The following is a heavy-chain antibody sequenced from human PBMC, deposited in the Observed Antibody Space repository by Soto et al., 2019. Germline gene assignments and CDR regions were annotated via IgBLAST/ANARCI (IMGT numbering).Heavy chain of an antibody. CDR3: AKDRGYSGSSDP. CDR1: GFTFGNYA. J-gene: IGHJ5*02. CDR2: VSGNGVNT. Sequence: GSLRLSCAASGFTFGNYAMSWVRQAPGKGLEWVSAVSGNGVNTYYADSVKGRFTISRDNSMNTLYLQMNSLRAEDTAVYYCAKDRGYSGSSDPWGQGTLVTVSS. D-gene: IGHD6-19*01. V-gene: IGHV3-23*01.